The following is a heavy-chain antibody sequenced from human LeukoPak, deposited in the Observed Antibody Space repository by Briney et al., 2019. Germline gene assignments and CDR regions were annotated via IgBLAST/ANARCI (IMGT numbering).Heavy chain of an antibody. J-gene: IGHJ4*02. CDR3: AKSKGSGWYFDY. Sequence: ASVKVSCKASGGTFSSYAISWVRQAPGQGLEWMGIINPSGGSTSYAQKFQGRVTMTRDMSTSTVYMELSSLRSEDTAVYYCAKSKGSGWYFDYWGQGTLVTVSS. V-gene: IGHV1-46*01. CDR2: INPSGGST. CDR1: GGTFSSYA. D-gene: IGHD6-19*01.